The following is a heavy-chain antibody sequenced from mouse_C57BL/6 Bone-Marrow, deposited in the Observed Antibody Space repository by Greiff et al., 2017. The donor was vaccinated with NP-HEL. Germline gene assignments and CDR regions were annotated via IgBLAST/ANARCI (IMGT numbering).Heavy chain of an antibody. CDR2: IYPGDGDT. J-gene: IGHJ2*01. V-gene: IGHV1-82*01. CDR1: GYAFSSSW. CDR3: ARRDYYGSSYDY. Sequence: QVQLQQSGPELVKPGASVKISCKASGYAFSSSWMNWVQQRPGKGLEWIGRIYPGDGDTNYNGKFKGPATLTADKSSSTAYMQLSSLTSEDSAVYFCARRDYYGSSYDYWGQGTTLTVSS. D-gene: IGHD1-1*01.